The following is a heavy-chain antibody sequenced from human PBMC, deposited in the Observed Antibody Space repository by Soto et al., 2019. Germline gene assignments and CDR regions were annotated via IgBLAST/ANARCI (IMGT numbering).Heavy chain of an antibody. CDR1: GGSFSGYY. V-gene: IGHV4-34*01. J-gene: IGHJ6*02. CDR3: ARGGRSYDFWSGYPFYNYYYGMDV. Sequence: SETLSLTCAVYGGSFSGYYWSWIRQPPGKGLEWIGEINHSGSTNYNPSLKSRVTISVDTSKNQFSLKLSSVTAADTAVYYCARGGRSYDFWSGYPFYNYYYGMDVWGQGTTVTVSS. CDR2: INHSGST. D-gene: IGHD3-3*01.